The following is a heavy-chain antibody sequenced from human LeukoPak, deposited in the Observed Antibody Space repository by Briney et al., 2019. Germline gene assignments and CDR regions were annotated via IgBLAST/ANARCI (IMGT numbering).Heavy chain of an antibody. CDR3: ARSRRGSGSYLGGDWFDP. V-gene: IGHV4-59*01. CDR1: GGSISSYY. D-gene: IGHD3-10*01. Sequence: PSETLSLTCTVSGGSISSYYWSWIRQPPGKGLEWIGYIYYSGSTNYNPSLKSRVTISVDTSKNQFSLKLSSVTAADTAVYYCARSRRGSGSYLGGDWFDPWGQGTLVTVSS. J-gene: IGHJ5*02. CDR2: IYYSGST.